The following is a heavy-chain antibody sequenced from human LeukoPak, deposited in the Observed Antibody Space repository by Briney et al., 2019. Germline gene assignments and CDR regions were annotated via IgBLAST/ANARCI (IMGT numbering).Heavy chain of an antibody. Sequence: GGSLRLSCVASGFNFRNLCVSWVRQAPGKGLEWVANINQLGSENDYVDSVKGRFIIFRDNDQNSLFLQMNSLRAEDTAVYYCASDRGALDIWGQGTMATVSS. CDR3: ASDRGALDI. V-gene: IGHV3-7*05. J-gene: IGHJ3*02. CDR1: GFNFRNLC. D-gene: IGHD3-10*01. CDR2: INQLGSEN.